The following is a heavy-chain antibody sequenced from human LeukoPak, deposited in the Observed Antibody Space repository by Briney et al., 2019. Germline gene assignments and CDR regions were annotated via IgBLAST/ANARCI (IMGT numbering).Heavy chain of an antibody. CDR3: ARGPPGPREPFDY. Sequence: PGGSLRLSCAASGFTFSSYIMNWVRQAPGKGLEWVSSISSSSSYIYYADSVKGRFTISRDNAKNSLYLQMNSLRAEDTAVYYCARGPPGPREPFDYWGQGTLVTVSS. CDR1: GFTFSSYI. D-gene: IGHD1-14*01. CDR2: ISSSSSYI. V-gene: IGHV3-21*01. J-gene: IGHJ4*02.